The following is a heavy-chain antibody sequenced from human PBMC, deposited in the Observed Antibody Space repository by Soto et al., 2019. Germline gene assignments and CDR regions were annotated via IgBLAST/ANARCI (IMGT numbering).Heavy chain of an antibody. CDR3: ARSYVQSRPIDY. Sequence: SETLSLTCTVSGGSISSYYWSWIRQPPGKGLEWIGYIYYSGSTNYNPSLKSRVTISVDTSTSAVYMQLSSLRSEDTAVYFCARSYVQSRPIDYWGQGTLVTVSS. CDR1: GGSISSYY. J-gene: IGHJ4*02. D-gene: IGHD3-10*02. V-gene: IGHV4-59*01. CDR2: IYYSGST.